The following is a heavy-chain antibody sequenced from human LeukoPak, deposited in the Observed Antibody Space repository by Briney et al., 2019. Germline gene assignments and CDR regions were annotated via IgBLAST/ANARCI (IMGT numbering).Heavy chain of an antibody. CDR2: ISAYNGNT. J-gene: IGHJ5*02. CDR3: ARGAEFDWFDP. CDR1: GYTFTSYG. Sequence: ASVKVSCKASGYTFTSYGVSWVRQAPGQGLEWMGWISAYNGNTHYAQKLQGRVTMTTDTSTNTAYMEVRSPRSDDTAVYFCARGAEFDWFDPWGQGTLVTVSS. V-gene: IGHV1-18*01. D-gene: IGHD3-16*01.